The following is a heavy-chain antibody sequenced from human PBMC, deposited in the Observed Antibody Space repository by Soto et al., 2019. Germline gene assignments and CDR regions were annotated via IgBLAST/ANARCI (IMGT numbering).Heavy chain of an antibody. CDR1: GGSISSYY. J-gene: IGHJ3*02. D-gene: IGHD3-22*01. V-gene: IGHV4-59*01. Sequence: SETLSLTCTVSGGSISSYYWSWIRQPPGKGLEWIGYIYYSGSTNYNPSLKSRVTISVDTSKNLFSLKLSSVTAADTAVYYCAWISITMIEIPEPRAFDIWGQGTMVTVSS. CDR2: IYYSGST. CDR3: AWISITMIEIPEPRAFDI.